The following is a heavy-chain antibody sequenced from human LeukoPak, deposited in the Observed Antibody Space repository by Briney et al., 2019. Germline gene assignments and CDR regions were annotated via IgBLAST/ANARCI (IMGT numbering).Heavy chain of an antibody. CDR2: ISSSGSTI. D-gene: IGHD5-18*01. CDR3: ARDQVDTAMVTPLFDY. J-gene: IGHJ4*02. V-gene: IGHV3-11*04. Sequence: RSGGSLRLSCAASGFTFSDYYMSWIRQAPGKGLEWVSYISSSGSTIYYADSVKGRFTISRDNAKNSLYLQMNSLRAEDTAVYYCARDQVDTAMVTPLFDYWGQGTLVTVSS. CDR1: GFTFSDYY.